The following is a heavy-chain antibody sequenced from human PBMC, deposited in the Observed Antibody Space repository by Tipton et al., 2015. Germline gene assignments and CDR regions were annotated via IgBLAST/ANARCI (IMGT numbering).Heavy chain of an antibody. CDR1: GYTFTNYD. CDR2: VNPDSGYS. J-gene: IGHJ4*02. V-gene: IGHV1-8*01. Sequence: QLVQSGAEVKKPGASVRVSCKASGYTFTNYDIHWVRQATGQGLEWMGWVNPDSGYSGYVQKFQGRLTMTKNTSISTAYMELSSLRSEDTAVYYCARGGVLAFWGQGSLVTVSS. CDR3: ARGGVLAF.